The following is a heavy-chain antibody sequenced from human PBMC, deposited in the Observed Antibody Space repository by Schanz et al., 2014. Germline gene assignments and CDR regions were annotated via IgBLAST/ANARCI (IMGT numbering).Heavy chain of an antibody. J-gene: IGHJ3*01. V-gene: IGHV3-30*04. CDR3: STDLTAVDYDAIGL. Sequence: QVQLVESGGGVVQPGGSLRLSCAASGFTFNSYAFHWVRQAPGKGLEWVALIYYNGTNKYYADSVKGRFTISRDNSKNTLYLQMKSLRVEDTAVYYCSTDLTAVDYDAIGLWGQGTMXTVSS. CDR2: IYYNGTNK. CDR1: GFTFNSYA. D-gene: IGHD4-17*01.